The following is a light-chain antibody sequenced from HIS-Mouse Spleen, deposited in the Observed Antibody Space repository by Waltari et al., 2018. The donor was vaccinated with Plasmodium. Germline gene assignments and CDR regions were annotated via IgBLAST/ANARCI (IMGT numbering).Light chain of an antibody. CDR3: QAWDSSTWV. V-gene: IGLV3-1*01. J-gene: IGLJ3*02. Sequence: SYELTQPPSVSVSPGQTASITCSGDKLGDKYACWYQQKPGQSPVRVIYQDSKRPSGIPERVSGSNSGNTATLTISGTQAMDEADYYCQAWDSSTWVFGGGTKLTVL. CDR2: QDS. CDR1: KLGDKY.